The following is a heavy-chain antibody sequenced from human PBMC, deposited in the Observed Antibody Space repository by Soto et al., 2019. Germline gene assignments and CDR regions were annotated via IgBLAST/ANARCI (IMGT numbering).Heavy chain of an antibody. D-gene: IGHD4-4*01. Sequence: PGGSLRLSCAASGFTFSTFDMSWVRQPPGKGLEWVSVISGSGVNPYYADSVKGRFTISRDNSKTTLYLQMNSLRAEDTALYYCVRHANLTTVNDNVGVYYGLDVWGKGTMGTASS. CDR2: ISGSGVNP. CDR3: VRHANLTTVNDNVGVYYGLDV. J-gene: IGHJ6*04. V-gene: IGHV3-23*01. CDR1: GFTFSTFD.